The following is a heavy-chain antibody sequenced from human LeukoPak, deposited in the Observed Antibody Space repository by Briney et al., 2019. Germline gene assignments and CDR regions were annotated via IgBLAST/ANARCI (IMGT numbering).Heavy chain of an antibody. CDR2: IPYDGSNK. J-gene: IGHJ4*02. V-gene: IGHV3-30*18. Sequence: GGSLRLSCEASGFTFSTYGMHWVRQAPGKGLEWITLIPYDGSNKYYADSVKGRFTISRDNSKNTLYLQMNSLRAEDTAVYYCAKAPMVRGENYFDYWGQGTLVTVSS. CDR1: GFTFSTYG. D-gene: IGHD3-10*01. CDR3: AKAPMVRGENYFDY.